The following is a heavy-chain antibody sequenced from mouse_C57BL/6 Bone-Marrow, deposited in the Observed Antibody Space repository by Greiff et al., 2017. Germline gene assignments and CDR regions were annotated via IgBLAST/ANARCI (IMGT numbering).Heavy chain of an antibody. V-gene: IGHV1-81*01. Sequence: LQLQESGAELARPGASVKLSCKASGYTFTSYGISWVKQRTGQGLEWIGEIYPRSGNTYYNEKFKGKATLTADKSSSTAYMELRSLTSEDSAVYFCAREGAAQALFLYAMDYWGQGTSVTVSS. CDR1: GYTFTSYG. J-gene: IGHJ4*01. CDR3: AREGAAQALFLYAMDY. D-gene: IGHD3-2*02. CDR2: IYPRSGNT.